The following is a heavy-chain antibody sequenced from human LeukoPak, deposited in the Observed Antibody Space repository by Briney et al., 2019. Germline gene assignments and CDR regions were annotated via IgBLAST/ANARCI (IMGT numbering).Heavy chain of an antibody. CDR2: IYYSGST. CDR1: GGSISSSSYY. J-gene: IGHJ4*02. Sequence: SETLSLTCTVSGGSISSSSYYWGWIRQPPGKGLEWVGSIYYSGSTYYNPSLKSRVTISVDTSKNQFSLKLSSVTAADTAVYYCARLRYSSSWYYFDYWGQGTLVTVSS. CDR3: ARLRYSSSWYYFDY. V-gene: IGHV4-39*01. D-gene: IGHD6-13*01.